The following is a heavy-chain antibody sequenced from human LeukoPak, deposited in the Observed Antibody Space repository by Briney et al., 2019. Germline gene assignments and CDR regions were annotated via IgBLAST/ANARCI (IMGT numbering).Heavy chain of an antibody. D-gene: IGHD6-19*01. CDR1: GGSISSYY. J-gene: IGHJ4*02. CDR2: IYYSGST. CDR3: ARRTSGWPIDY. V-gene: IGHV4-59*05. Sequence: PSETLSLTCTVSGGSISSYYWSWIRQPPGKGLECIGSIYYSGSTYYNPSLKSRVTISADTSKNQFSLKLSSVTAADTAVYYCARRTSGWPIDYWGQGTLVTVSS.